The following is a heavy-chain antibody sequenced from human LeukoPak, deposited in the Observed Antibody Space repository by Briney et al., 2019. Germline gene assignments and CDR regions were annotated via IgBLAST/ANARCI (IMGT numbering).Heavy chain of an antibody. CDR1: GFTFSNHP. V-gene: IGHV3-23*01. J-gene: IGHJ4*02. D-gene: IGHD3-22*01. CDR2: ISAGGGGT. CDR3: AKDGFDYYDSSGYSYFHY. Sequence: GGSLRLSCAASGFTFSNHPMSWVRQAPGKGLQWVSGISAGGGGTYYADSVKGRFTISRDNSKNTLYLQMNSLRAEDTAVYYCAKDGFDYYDSSGYSYFHYWGQGTLVTVSS.